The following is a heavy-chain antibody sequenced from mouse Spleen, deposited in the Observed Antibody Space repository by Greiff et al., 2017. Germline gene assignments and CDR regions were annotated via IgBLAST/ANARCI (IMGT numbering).Heavy chain of an antibody. Sequence: QVQLQQSGAELAKPGASVKLSCKASGYTFTSYWMHWVKQRPGQGLEWIGYINPSSGYTKYNQKFKDKATLTADKSSSTAYMQLSSLTYEDSAVYYCARAYYGSSYIYYYAMDYWGQGTSVTVSS. CDR3: ARAYYGSSYIYYYAMDY. V-gene: IGHV1-7*01. D-gene: IGHD1-1*01. CDR1: GYTFTSYW. CDR2: INPSSGYT. J-gene: IGHJ4*01.